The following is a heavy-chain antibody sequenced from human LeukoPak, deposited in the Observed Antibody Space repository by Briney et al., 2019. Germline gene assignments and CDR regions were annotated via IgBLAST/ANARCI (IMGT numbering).Heavy chain of an antibody. CDR1: GFTFSSYT. Sequence: GGSLRLSCAASGFTFSSYTMNWVRQAPGKGLEWVSFISSYIYYADSVKGRFTISRDNAKNSLFLQMNSLRAEDTAVYYCARDREVATRLHDAFDFWGQGTMVTVSS. CDR3: ARDREVATRLHDAFDF. V-gene: IGHV3-21*01. CDR2: ISSYI. J-gene: IGHJ3*01. D-gene: IGHD5-24*01.